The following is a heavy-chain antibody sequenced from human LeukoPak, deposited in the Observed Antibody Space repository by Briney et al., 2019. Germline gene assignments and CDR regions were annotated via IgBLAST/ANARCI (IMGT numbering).Heavy chain of an antibody. J-gene: IGHJ6*04. CDR1: GGSIDSSSYY. V-gene: IGHV4-39*07. CDR2: IYHSGST. Sequence: SETLSLTCTVSGGSIDSSSYYWGWIRQPPGKGLEWIGSIYHSGSTYYNPSLKSRVTISVDTSKNQFSLKLSSVTAADTAVYYCARDPSEWELLRHSRAMDVWGKGTTVTVSS. D-gene: IGHD1-26*01. CDR3: ARDPSEWELLRHSRAMDV.